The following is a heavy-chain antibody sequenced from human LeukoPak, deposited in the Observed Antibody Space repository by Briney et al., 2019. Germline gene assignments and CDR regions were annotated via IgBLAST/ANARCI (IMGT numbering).Heavy chain of an antibody. D-gene: IGHD3-22*01. V-gene: IGHV3-30-3*01. J-gene: IGHJ4*02. CDR2: ISYDGSNK. CDR3: ARGLRAPYYYDSSGYLYGY. Sequence: PGGSLRLSCAASGFTFSSYAMHWVRQAPGKGLEWVTVISYDGSNKYYADSVKGRFTISRDNSKNTLYLQMNSLRADDTAVYYCARGLRAPYYYDSSGYLYGYWGQGTLVTVSS. CDR1: GFTFSSYA.